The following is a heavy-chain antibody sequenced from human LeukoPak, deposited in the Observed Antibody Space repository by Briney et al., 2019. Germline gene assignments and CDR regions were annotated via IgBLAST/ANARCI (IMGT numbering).Heavy chain of an antibody. Sequence: SVKVSCKSSGYTFTDYYMHWVRQAPGQGLEWMGGIIPIFGTANYAQKFQGRVTITADKSTSTAYMELSSLRSEDTAVYYCARGDYGDYPGWFDPWGQGTLVTVSS. V-gene: IGHV1-69*06. CDR1: GYTFTDYY. CDR3: ARGDYGDYPGWFDP. CDR2: IIPIFGTA. J-gene: IGHJ5*02. D-gene: IGHD4-17*01.